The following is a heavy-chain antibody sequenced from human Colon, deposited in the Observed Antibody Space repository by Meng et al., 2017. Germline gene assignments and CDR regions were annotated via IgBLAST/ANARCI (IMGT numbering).Heavy chain of an antibody. J-gene: IGHJ5*02. CDR3: ARDRKHYGERGWFDP. Sequence: VQRQEPGHGLVQPSQALSPTCTVSGGSISSGDYYWSWIRQPPGKGLEWIGYIYYSGSTYSNASLKSRVTISIDRSKNQFSLKLSSVTAADTAVYYCARDRKHYGERGWFDPWGQGTLVTVSS. CDR1: GGSISSGDYY. CDR2: IYYSGST. V-gene: IGHV4-30-4*01. D-gene: IGHD4-17*01.